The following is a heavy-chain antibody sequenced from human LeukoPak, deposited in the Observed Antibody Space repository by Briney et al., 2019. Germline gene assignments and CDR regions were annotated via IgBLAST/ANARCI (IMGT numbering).Heavy chain of an antibody. J-gene: IGHJ4*02. D-gene: IGHD4-17*01. CDR3: ARQKDYGDPFDC. CDR2: IYYSGIT. V-gene: IGHV4-59*08. CDR1: GGSTSTYY. Sequence: SGTLSLTCTVSGGSTSTYYWSWIRQPPGKGLEWLGYIYYSGITNYNPSLKSRVTISVDTSKNQFSLKLSSVTAADTAVYYCARQKDYGDPFDCWGQGTLVTVSS.